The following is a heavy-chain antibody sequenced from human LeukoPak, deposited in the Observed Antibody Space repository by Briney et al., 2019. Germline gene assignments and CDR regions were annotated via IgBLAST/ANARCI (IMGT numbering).Heavy chain of an antibody. Sequence: GGSLRLSCAASGFTFSDYHMNWIRQAPGKGLEWVSYINPWGDTIYFADSVKGRFTLSRDNAKNSLYLQMNSLTAEDTAVYYCASGRGIAVAGPGGYFDYWGQGTLVTVSS. D-gene: IGHD6-19*01. J-gene: IGHJ4*02. V-gene: IGHV3-11*01. CDR1: GFTFSDYH. CDR2: INPWGDTI. CDR3: ASGRGIAVAGPGGYFDY.